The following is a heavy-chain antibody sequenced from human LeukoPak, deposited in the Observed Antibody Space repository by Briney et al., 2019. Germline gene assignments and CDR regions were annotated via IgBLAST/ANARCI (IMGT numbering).Heavy chain of an antibody. J-gene: IGHJ6*02. V-gene: IGHV1-18*01. CDR3: ARDQSRFLEWLYRRGSYYYGMDV. D-gene: IGHD3-3*01. Sequence: ASVKVSCKASGYTFTSYGISWVRQAPGQGLEWMGWISAYNGNTNYAQELQGRVTMTTDTSTSTAYMELRSLRSDDTAVYYCARDQSRFLEWLYRRGSYYYGMDVWGQGTTVTVSS. CDR2: ISAYNGNT. CDR1: GYTFTSYG.